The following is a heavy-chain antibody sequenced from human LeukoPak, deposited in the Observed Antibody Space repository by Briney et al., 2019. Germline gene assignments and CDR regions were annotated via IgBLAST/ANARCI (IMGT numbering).Heavy chain of an antibody. CDR2: IKQDESEK. D-gene: IGHD1-26*01. CDR1: GFTFSNYW. Sequence: GGSLRLSCAVSGFTFSNYWMSWVRQAPGKGLEWVAHIKQDESEKYYVDSVRGRFTISRDNAKNSLYLQMNSLRAEDTAIYYCARDKIVGASKFDYWGQGTLVTVSS. J-gene: IGHJ4*02. V-gene: IGHV3-7*01. CDR3: ARDKIVGASKFDY.